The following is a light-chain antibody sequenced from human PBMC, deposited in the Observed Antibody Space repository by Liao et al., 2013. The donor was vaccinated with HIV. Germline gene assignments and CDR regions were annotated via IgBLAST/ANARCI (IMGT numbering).Light chain of an antibody. CDR2: KDS. Sequence: SYELTQPSSVSVSPGQTARITCSGDVLAKKYARWFQQKPGQAPVLLIYKDSERPSGIPERFSASKSGDTATLTISGTQPVDEADYFCQAWDNTLVAFGGGTRLTVL. CDR3: QAWDNTLVA. J-gene: IGLJ2*01. V-gene: IGLV3-27*01. CDR1: VLAKKY.